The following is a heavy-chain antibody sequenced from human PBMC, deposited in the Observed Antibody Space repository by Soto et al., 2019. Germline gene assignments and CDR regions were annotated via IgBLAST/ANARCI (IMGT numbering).Heavy chain of an antibody. CDR3: ARGGSLCCYLDL. D-gene: IGHD1-26*01. Sequence: ASVKVSCKDSGYTFTSYAMHWVRQAPGQRLEWMGWINAGNGNTKYSQKFQGRVTITRDTSASTAYMELSSLRSEDTAVYYCARGGSLCCYLDLWAPRTLVTVSS. J-gene: IGHJ2*01. CDR1: GYTFTSYA. V-gene: IGHV1-3*01. CDR2: INAGNGNT.